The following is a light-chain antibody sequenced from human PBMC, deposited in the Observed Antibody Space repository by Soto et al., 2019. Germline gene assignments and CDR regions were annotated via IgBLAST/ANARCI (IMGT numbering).Light chain of an antibody. J-gene: IGLJ1*01. V-gene: IGLV3-21*02. CDR2: DDS. Sequence: SYELTQPPPVSVAPGQTARISCGGNNIGRKAVHWYQQKPGQAPMVVVYDDSARPSGIPERFSGSNSGNTATLTISGVEAGDEADYYCQVWDSISDHYVFGTGTKVTVL. CDR1: NIGRKA. CDR3: QVWDSISDHYV.